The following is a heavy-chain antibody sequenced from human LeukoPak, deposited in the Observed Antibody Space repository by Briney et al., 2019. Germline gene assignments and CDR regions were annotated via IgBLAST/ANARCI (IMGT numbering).Heavy chain of an antibody. Sequence: PGGSLRLSCAASGFTFSSYALSWVRQAPGKGLEGVSTITGSGGSTYYADSVKGRFTISRDQSKNTLYLQMNSLRVEDTAVYYCAKDRWEQLPSPPSSFDYWGQGTLVTVSS. V-gene: IGHV3-23*01. CDR1: GFTFSSYA. CDR3: AKDRWEQLPSPPSSFDY. CDR2: ITGSGGST. J-gene: IGHJ4*02. D-gene: IGHD1-26*01.